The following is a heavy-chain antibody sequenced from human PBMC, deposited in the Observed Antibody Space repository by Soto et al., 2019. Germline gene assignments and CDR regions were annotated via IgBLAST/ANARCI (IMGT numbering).Heavy chain of an antibody. V-gene: IGHV4-34*01. J-gene: IGHJ5*02. CDR1: GGSFSGYY. D-gene: IGHD2-15*01. Sequence: KPSETLSLTCAVYGGSFSGYYWSWIRQPPGKGLEWIGEINHSGSTNYNPSLKSRVTISVDTSKNQFSLKLSSVTAADTAVYYCARGPYCSGGSCYSGWLDPWGQGTLVTVSS. CDR3: ARGPYCSGGSCYSGWLDP. CDR2: INHSGST.